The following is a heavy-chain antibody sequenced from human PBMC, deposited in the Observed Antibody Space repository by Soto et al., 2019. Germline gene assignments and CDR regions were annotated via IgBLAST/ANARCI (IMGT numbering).Heavy chain of an antibody. V-gene: IGHV3-21*01. CDR1: GFTFSSYS. D-gene: IGHD6-6*01. Sequence: PGGSLRLSCAASGFTFSSYSMNWVRQAPGKGLEWVSSISSSSSYIYYADSVKGRFTISRDNAKNSLYLQMNSLRAEDTAVYYCARPVPPGGWFDPWGQGTLVTVSS. CDR2: ISSSSSYI. J-gene: IGHJ5*02. CDR3: ARPVPPGGWFDP.